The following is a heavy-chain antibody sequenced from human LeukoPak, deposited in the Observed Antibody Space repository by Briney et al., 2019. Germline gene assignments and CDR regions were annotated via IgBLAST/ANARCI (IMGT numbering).Heavy chain of an antibody. Sequence: GGSLRLSCAASGFTLSDSIIHWVRQAQGKGLEWVSSISSSSSTTYYADSVEGRFTISRDNARNSLYLQMNSLRAEDTAVYYCLRGDVRDYWGQGTLVTVSS. V-gene: IGHV3-21*01. CDR2: ISSSSSTT. D-gene: IGHD2-21*01. CDR1: GFTLSDSI. J-gene: IGHJ4*02. CDR3: LRGDVRDY.